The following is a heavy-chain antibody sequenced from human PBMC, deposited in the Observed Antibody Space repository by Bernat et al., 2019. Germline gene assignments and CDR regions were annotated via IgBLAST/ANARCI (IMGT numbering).Heavy chain of an antibody. Sequence: EVQLVESGGGLVQPGGSLRLSCAASGFTFSSYWMSWVRQAPGKGLEWVANIKQDGSEKYYVDSVKGQFTISRDNAKNSLYLQMNSLRAEDTAVYYCARERPYCSGGSCWGGGDFDYWSQGTLVTVSS. J-gene: IGHJ4*02. V-gene: IGHV3-7*01. CDR1: GFTFSSYW. CDR3: ARERPYCSGGSCWGGGDFDY. D-gene: IGHD2-15*01. CDR2: IKQDGSEK.